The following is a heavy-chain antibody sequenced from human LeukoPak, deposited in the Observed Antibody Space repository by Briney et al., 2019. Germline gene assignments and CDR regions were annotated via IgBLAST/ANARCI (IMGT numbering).Heavy chain of an antibody. V-gene: IGHV3-9*01. Sequence: GGALRLSCSASGFTLDDYAMHWVRQAPGKGLEWVSGISWNSGSIGYADSVKGRFTISRDNAKNSLYLQTNSLRAEDTAVYYCARLWGDATIFDLWGQGTLVTVSS. D-gene: IGHD4/OR15-4a*01. CDR2: ISWNSGSI. CDR3: ARLWGDATIFDL. J-gene: IGHJ4*02. CDR1: GFTLDDYA.